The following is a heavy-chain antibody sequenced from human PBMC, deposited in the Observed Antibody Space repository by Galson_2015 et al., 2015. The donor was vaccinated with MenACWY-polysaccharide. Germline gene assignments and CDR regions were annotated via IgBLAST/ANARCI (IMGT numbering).Heavy chain of an antibody. CDR3: TRADCSSRTCYFAY. CDR1: GGTFDDHG. Sequence: SVKVSCKASGGTFDDHGITWLRQAPGQGLEWVGRIIPLLDKPNYAQKIQDRVTITADKSTSTVYMDLSSLRSEDTAVYYCTRADCSSRTCYFAYWGQGTLVTVSS. CDR2: IIPLLDKP. D-gene: IGHD2-2*01. J-gene: IGHJ4*02. V-gene: IGHV1-69*04.